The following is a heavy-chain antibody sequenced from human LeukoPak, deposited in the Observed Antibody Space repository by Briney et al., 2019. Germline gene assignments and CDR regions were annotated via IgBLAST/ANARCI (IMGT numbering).Heavy chain of an antibody. J-gene: IGHJ4*02. CDR2: ISGSGGST. Sequence: GGSLRLSCAASGFTFSSYAMRWVRQAPGKGLEWVSAISGSGGSTYYADSVKGRFTISRDNSKNTLYPQMNSLRAEDTAVYYCAKRPYYLPIDYWGQGTLVTVSS. D-gene: IGHD3-10*01. CDR1: GFTFSSYA. CDR3: AKRPYYLPIDY. V-gene: IGHV3-23*01.